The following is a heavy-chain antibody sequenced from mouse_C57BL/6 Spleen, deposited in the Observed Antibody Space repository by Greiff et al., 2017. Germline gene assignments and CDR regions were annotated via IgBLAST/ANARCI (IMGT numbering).Heavy chain of an antibody. Sequence: QVQLQQPGAELVMPGASVKLSCKASGYTFTSYWMHWVKQRPGQGLEWIGEIDPSDSYTNYNQKFKGKSTLTVDKSSSTAYMQLSSLTSEDSAVXYCARSPQYYYFDYWGQGTTLTVSS. CDR1: GYTFTSYW. D-gene: IGHD5-1*01. V-gene: IGHV1-69*01. CDR3: ARSPQYYYFDY. CDR2: IDPSDSYT. J-gene: IGHJ2*01.